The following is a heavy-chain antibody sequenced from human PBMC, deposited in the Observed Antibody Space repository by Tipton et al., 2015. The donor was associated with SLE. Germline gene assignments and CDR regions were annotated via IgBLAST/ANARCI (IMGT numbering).Heavy chain of an antibody. CDR3: ARDQIGYDYGPLDY. D-gene: IGHD5-12*01. V-gene: IGHV3-7*01. CDR2: IKQDGSEK. Sequence: GSLRLSCAASGFTFSSYWMSWVRQAPGKGLEWVANIKQDGSEKYYVDSVKGRFTISRDNAKNSLYLQMNSLRAEDTAVYYCARDQIGYDYGPLDYWGQGTLVTVSS. CDR1: GFTFSSYW. J-gene: IGHJ4*02.